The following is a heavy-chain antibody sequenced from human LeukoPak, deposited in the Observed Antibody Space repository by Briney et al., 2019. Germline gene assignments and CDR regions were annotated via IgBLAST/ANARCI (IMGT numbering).Heavy chain of an antibody. V-gene: IGHV4-4*07. J-gene: IGHJ6*03. D-gene: IGHD2-2*01. CDR3: AREAPAVFYYYYYMDV. CDR1: GDSISSYY. Sequence: SETLSLTCTVSGDSISSYYWSWIRQPAGKGLEWIGRIYTSGSTNYNPSLKSRVTMSVDTSRNQFSLKLSSVTAADTAVYYCAREAPAVFYYYYYMDVWGKGTTVTVSS. CDR2: IYTSGST.